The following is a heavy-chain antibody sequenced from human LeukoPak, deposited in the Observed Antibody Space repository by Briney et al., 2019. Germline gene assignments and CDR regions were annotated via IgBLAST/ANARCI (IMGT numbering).Heavy chain of an antibody. D-gene: IGHD5-12*01. CDR2: ISSSGSTI. Sequence: GGSLRLSCAASGFTFSDYYMSWIRQAPGKGLEWVSYISSSGSTIYYADSVRGRFTISRDNSKNTLYLQMNSLRAEDTAVYYCARDRGGYNSEYYFDYWGQGTLVTVSS. V-gene: IGHV3-11*04. CDR1: GFTFSDYY. J-gene: IGHJ4*02. CDR3: ARDRGGYNSEYYFDY.